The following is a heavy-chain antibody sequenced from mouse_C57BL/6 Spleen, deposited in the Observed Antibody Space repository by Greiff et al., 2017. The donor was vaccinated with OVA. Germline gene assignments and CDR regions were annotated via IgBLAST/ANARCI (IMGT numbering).Heavy chain of an antibody. V-gene: IGHV1-15*01. J-gene: IGHJ3*01. Sequence: VQLHQSGAELVRPGASVTLSCKASGYTFTDYEMHWVKQTPVHGLEWIGAIDPETGGTAYNQKFKGKAILTADKSSSTAYMELRSLTSEDSAVYYCTRGGTTGTGAWFAYWGQGTLVTVSA. CDR1: GYTFTDYE. CDR3: TRGGTTGTGAWFAY. D-gene: IGHD4-1*01. CDR2: IDPETGGT.